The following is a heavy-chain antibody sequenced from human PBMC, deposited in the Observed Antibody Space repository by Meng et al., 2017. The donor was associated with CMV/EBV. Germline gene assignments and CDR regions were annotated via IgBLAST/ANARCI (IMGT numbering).Heavy chain of an antibody. CDR2: INPNSGGT. D-gene: IGHD2-2*01. J-gene: IGHJ6*02. CDR1: GYPFTAYY. V-gene: IGHV1-2*02. Sequence: ASVKVSCKASGYPFTAYYMHWVRQAPGQGLEWMGWINPNSGGTNYAQKFQGRVTMTRDTSISTAYMGLSRLRSDDTAVYYCARDLHDCSSTSCYRYYYYYYYGMDVWGQGTTVTVSS. CDR3: ARDLHDCSSTSCYRYYYYYYYGMDV.